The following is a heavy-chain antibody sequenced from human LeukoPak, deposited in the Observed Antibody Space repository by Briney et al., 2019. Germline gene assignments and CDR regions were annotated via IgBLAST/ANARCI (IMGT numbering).Heavy chain of an antibody. J-gene: IGHJ5*02. CDR1: GGSFSGYY. CDR3: ARALRGVIIRSFLFDP. V-gene: IGHV4-34*01. CDR2: INHSGST. Sequence: SETLSLTCAVYGGSFSGYYWSWIRQPPGKGLEWIGEINHSGSTNYNPSLKSRVTISVDTSKNQFSLKLSSVTAADTAVYYCARALRGVIIRSFLFDPWGQGTLVTVSS. D-gene: IGHD3-10*01.